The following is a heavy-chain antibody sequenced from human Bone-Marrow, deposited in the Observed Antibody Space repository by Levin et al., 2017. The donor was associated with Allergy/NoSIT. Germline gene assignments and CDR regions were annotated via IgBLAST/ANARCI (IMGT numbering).Heavy chain of an antibody. Sequence: ASVKVSCKASGYTFTSYDINWVRQATGQGLEWMGWMNPNSGNTGYAQKFQGRVTMTRNTSISTAYMELSSLRSEDTAVYYCARGRVIRITIFGVVPHRYYYGMDVWGQGTTVTVSS. CDR2: MNPNSGNT. CDR3: ARGRVIRITIFGVVPHRYYYGMDV. D-gene: IGHD3-3*01. CDR1: GYTFTSYD. V-gene: IGHV1-8*01. J-gene: IGHJ6*02.